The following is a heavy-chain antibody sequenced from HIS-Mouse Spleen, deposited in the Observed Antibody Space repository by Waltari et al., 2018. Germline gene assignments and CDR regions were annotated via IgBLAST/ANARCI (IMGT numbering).Heavy chain of an antibody. V-gene: IGHV4-39*07. Sequence: QLQLQESGPGLVKPSETLSITCTVLGASFSSSSYYVGWIRQPPGKGLEWIGSIYYSGSTYYNPSLKSRVTISVDTSKNQFSLKLSSVTAADTAVYYCAREIPYSSSWYDWYFDLWGRGTLVTVSS. CDR1: GASFSSSSYY. D-gene: IGHD6-13*01. CDR3: AREIPYSSSWYDWYFDL. CDR2: IYYSGST. J-gene: IGHJ2*01.